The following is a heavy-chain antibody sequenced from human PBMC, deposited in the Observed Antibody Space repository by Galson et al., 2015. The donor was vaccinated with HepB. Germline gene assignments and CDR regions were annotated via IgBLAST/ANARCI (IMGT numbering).Heavy chain of an antibody. CDR3: ARDQWRSRGGGNYYYYYMDV. CDR2: INPNSGDT. Sequence: SVKVSCKASGYTFTGYYLHWVRQAPGQGLEWMGWINPNSGDTNYAQKFQGRVTMTRDTSISTAYMELSRLRSDDTAVYYCARDQWRSRGGGNYYYYYMDVWGKGTTVTVSS. J-gene: IGHJ6*03. D-gene: IGHD3-16*01. V-gene: IGHV1-2*02. CDR1: GYTFTGYY.